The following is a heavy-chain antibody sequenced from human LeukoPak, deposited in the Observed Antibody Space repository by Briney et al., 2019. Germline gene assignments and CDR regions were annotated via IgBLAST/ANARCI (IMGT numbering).Heavy chain of an antibody. CDR2: IIPIFGTA. CDR1: GGTFSSYA. J-gene: IGHJ4*02. CDR3: ARCGCSSTSCYARCGDY. D-gene: IGHD2-2*01. V-gene: IGHV1-69*13. Sequence: VASVKVSCKASGGTFSSYAISWARQAPGQGLEWMGGIIPIFGTANYAQKFQGRVTITADESTSTAYMELSSLRSEDTAVYYCARCGCSSTSCYARCGDYWGQGTLVTASS.